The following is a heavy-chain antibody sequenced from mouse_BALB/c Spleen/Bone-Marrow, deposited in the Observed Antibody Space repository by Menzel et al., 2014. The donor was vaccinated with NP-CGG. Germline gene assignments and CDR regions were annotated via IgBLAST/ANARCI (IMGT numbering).Heavy chain of an antibody. CDR3: ARDSMDY. V-gene: IGHV1S56*01. CDR1: GYTFTSYY. Sequence: VMLVESGPELVKPGASVRISCKASGYTFTSYYIHWVKQSPGQGLEWIGWIFPGNVNTKYNEKFKGKATLTADKSSSTAYMQLSSLTSEDSAVYFCARDSMDYWGQGTSVTVSS. CDR2: IFPGNVNT. J-gene: IGHJ4*01.